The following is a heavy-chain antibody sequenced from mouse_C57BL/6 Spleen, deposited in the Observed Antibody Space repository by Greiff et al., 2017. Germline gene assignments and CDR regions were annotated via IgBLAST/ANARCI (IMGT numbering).Heavy chain of an antibody. CDR1: GFTFSSYT. J-gene: IGHJ1*03. Sequence: EVKVVESGGGLVKPGGSLKLSCAASGFTFSSYTMSWVRQTPEKRLEWVATISGGGGNTYYPDSVKGRFTISRDNAKNTLYLQMSSLSSEDTALYYWARHVYYGSSYWYFDVWGTGTTVTVSS. CDR3: ARHVYYGSSYWYFDV. CDR2: ISGGGGNT. D-gene: IGHD1-1*01. V-gene: IGHV5-9*01.